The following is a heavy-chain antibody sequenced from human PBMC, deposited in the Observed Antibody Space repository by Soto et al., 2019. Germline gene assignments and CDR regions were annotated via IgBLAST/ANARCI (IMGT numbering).Heavy chain of an antibody. CDR1: GGSFSGYY. CDR3: ARGKGFWSGYRYLDV. Sequence: SETLSLTXAVYGGSFSGYYWNWIRQPPGKGLEWIGEINHSGSTNYNPSLKSRVTISVDTSKNQFSLKLSSVTAADTAVYYCARGKGFWSGYRYLDVWGQGTTVTVSS. J-gene: IGHJ6*02. CDR2: INHSGST. D-gene: IGHD3-3*01. V-gene: IGHV4-34*01.